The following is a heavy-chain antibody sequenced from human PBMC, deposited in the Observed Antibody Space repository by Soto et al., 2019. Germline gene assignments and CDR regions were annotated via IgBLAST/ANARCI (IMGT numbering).Heavy chain of an antibody. CDR1: GGTFSSYT. CDR3: ARDTVSLLRYFDWSGGFDP. J-gene: IGHJ5*02. D-gene: IGHD3-9*01. Sequence: QVQLVQSGAEVKKPGSSVKVSCKASGGTFSSYTISWVRQAPGQGLEWMGRIIPILGIANYAQKFQGRVTITADKSTSTAYMELSSLRSEDTAVYYCARDTVSLLRYFDWSGGFDPWGQGTLVTVSS. CDR2: IIPILGIA. V-gene: IGHV1-69*02.